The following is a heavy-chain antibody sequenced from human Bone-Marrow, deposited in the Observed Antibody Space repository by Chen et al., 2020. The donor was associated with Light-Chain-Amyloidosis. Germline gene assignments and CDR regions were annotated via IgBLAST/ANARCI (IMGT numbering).Heavy chain of an antibody. CDR2: IYYSGST. D-gene: IGHD3-10*01. CDR3: ARERYYGSGKGWSDP. V-gene: IGHV4-59*01. Sequence: QVQLQESGPGLVKPSETLSLTCTVSGGSISSYYWSWIRQPPGKGLEWIGYIYYSGSTNYHPSLKSRVTISVDTAKNQFSLKLSAVTAADTAVYYCARERYYGSGKGWSDPWGQGTLVTVSS. J-gene: IGHJ5*02. CDR1: GGSISSYY.